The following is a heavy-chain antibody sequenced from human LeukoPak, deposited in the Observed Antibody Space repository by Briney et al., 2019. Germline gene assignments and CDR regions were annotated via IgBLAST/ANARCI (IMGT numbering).Heavy chain of an antibody. CDR2: TYYRSKWYN. J-gene: IGHJ5*02. CDR3: ARAVFHYNWNYKNNWFDP. D-gene: IGHD1-7*01. Sequence: SQTLSLTCAISGDSVSSNSAAWNWIRQSPSRGLEWLGRTYYRSKWYNDYAVSVKSRITINPDTSKNQFSLQLNSVTPEDTAVYYCARAVFHYNWNYKNNWFDPWGQGTLVTVSS. V-gene: IGHV6-1*01. CDR1: GDSVSSNSAA.